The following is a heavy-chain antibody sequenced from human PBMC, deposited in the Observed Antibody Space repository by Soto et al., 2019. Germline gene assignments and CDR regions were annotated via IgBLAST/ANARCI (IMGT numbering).Heavy chain of an antibody. CDR2: ISYDGSNK. CDR1: GFTFSSYG. D-gene: IGHD4-17*01. CDR3: AKDYGGNSEERGPAAYYYYYGMDV. Sequence: QVQLVESGGGVVQPGRSLRLSRAASGFTFSSYGMHWVRQAPGKGLEWVAVISYDGSNKYYADSVKGRFTISRDNSKNTLYLQMNSLRAEDTAVYYCAKDYGGNSEERGPAAYYYYYGMDVWGQGTTVTVSS. V-gene: IGHV3-30*18. J-gene: IGHJ6*02.